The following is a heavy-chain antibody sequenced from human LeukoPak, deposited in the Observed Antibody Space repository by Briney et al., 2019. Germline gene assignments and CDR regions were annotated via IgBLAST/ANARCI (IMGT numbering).Heavy chain of an antibody. D-gene: IGHD1-20*01. J-gene: IGHJ3*02. CDR2: GYSNGNT. Sequence: QAGGSLRLSCAASGFIVSSKYMSWVRQAPGRGLEWVSGGYSNGNTYYADPVKGRFTISRDDSKNTLYLQMNSLRAEDTAVYYCARDSGRRLITNAFDIWGQGTMVTVSS. V-gene: IGHV3-53*01. CDR3: ARDSGRRLITNAFDI. CDR1: GFIVSSKY.